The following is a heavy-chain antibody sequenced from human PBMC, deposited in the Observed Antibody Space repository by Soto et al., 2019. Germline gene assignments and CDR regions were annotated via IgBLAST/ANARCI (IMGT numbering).Heavy chain of an antibody. D-gene: IGHD2-21*01. CDR3: ARRPDGPLVVPVAFDH. CDR1: GGTFSNYF. Sequence: QVHLVQSGAEVRKPGSSVRVSCKASGGTFSNYFIGWVRQAPGQGLEWMGGLIPVYGTPSYAQNSQGRVPARAERSTGTSNLEMKNQTSEETAIYYCARRPDGPLVVPVAFDHWGQGTQVTVSS. J-gene: IGHJ4*02. CDR2: LIPVYGTP. V-gene: IGHV1-69*06.